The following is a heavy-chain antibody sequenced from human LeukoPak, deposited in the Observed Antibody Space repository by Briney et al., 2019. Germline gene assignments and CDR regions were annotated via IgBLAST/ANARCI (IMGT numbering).Heavy chain of an antibody. CDR2: IYYSGST. CDR3: ARDGDFYYFDY. CDR1: GGSISTTSYF. J-gene: IGHJ4*02. V-gene: IGHV4-39*02. Sequence: SETLSLTCTVSGGSISTTSYFWGWIRQPPGKGLEWIGSIYYSGSTYYNPSLKSRVTISVDTSKNQFSLRLSSVTAADTAVYYCARDGDFYYFDYWGQGTLVTVSS.